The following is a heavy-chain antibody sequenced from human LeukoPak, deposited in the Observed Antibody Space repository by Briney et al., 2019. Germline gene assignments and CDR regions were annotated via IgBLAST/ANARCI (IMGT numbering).Heavy chain of an antibody. D-gene: IGHD3-22*01. Sequence: ASVKVSCKASGYTFTSYGISWVRQAPGQGLELMGWISAYNGNTNYAQKLQGRVTMTTDTSTSTAYMELRSLRSDDTAVYYCARVNKVGYYDSSGYYYYYYMDVWGKGTTVTVSS. CDR1: GYTFTSYG. CDR2: ISAYNGNT. J-gene: IGHJ6*03. CDR3: ARVNKVGYYDSSGYYYYYYMDV. V-gene: IGHV1-18*01.